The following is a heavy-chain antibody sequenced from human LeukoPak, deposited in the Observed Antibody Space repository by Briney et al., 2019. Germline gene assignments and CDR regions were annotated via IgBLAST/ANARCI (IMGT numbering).Heavy chain of an antibody. CDR2: INPNSGGT. V-gene: IGHV1-2*04. D-gene: IGHD4-17*01. CDR1: GYTFTGYY. J-gene: IGHJ4*02. CDR3: ATSYTVTTLYFDY. Sequence: ASVKVSCKASGYTFTGYYMHWVRQAPGQGLEWMGWINPNSGGTNYAQKFQGWVTMTRDTSISTAYMELSRLRSDDTAEYYCATSYTVTTLYFDYWGQGTLVTVSS.